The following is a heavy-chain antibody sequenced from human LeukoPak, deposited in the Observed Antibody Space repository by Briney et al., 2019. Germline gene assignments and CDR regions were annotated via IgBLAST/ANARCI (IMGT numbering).Heavy chain of an antibody. Sequence: GGSLRLSCAASGFTFSKYWMHWVRQVPGKGLVWVSRISSDGSSTSYADTVKGRFTISTDNATNTLYMQMKSLTAEDTAVHYCARTTSYSNYGMDVWGQGTTVTVSS. D-gene: IGHD4-11*01. CDR3: ARTTSYSNYGMDV. CDR2: ISSDGSST. J-gene: IGHJ6*02. V-gene: IGHV3-74*01. CDR1: GFTFSKYW.